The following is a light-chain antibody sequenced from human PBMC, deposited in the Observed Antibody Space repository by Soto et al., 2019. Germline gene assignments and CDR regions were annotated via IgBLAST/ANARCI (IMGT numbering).Light chain of an antibody. V-gene: IGLV2-11*01. CDR1: SSDVGGYNY. J-gene: IGLJ1*01. CDR2: DVS. CDR3: CSYAGSYTYA. Sequence: QPGRAQPRSMSDSPGQTVTIYYTGTSSDVGGYNYGSWYQQHPGKATKLMIYDVSKRPSGVPARFSGSKSGNTASLTISGLQAEDEADYYCCSYAGSYTYAFGAGPRSPS.